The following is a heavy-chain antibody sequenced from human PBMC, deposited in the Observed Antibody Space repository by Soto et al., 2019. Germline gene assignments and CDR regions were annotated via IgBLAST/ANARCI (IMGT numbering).Heavy chain of an antibody. J-gene: IGHJ4*02. D-gene: IGHD2-21*02. CDR3: ARLPKGSLVTA. CDR1: GFTLSTYW. CDR2: ISSGGTYT. V-gene: IGHV3-74*01. Sequence: DVQLVESGGGLVQPGGSLRLSCAASGFTLSTYWMHWVRQVPGKGLVWVSRISSGGTYTNYADSVKGRFTISRDSARNTLFLQMDSLRDEDTAIYYCARLPKGSLVTAWGQGTLVTVSS.